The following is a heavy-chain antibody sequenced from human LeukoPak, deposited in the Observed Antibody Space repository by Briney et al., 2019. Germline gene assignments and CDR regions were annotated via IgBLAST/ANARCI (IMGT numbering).Heavy chain of an antibody. CDR3: VQLWSRWG. V-gene: IGHV3-74*01. Sequence: GGSLRLSCAASGFTFSSYWMHWVRQTPGKGLVWVSRISTDGSNTNYADSVRGRFTISRDNAKNTLYLQTNSLRAEDTAVYYCVQLWSRWGWGQGTLVTVSS. J-gene: IGHJ4*02. CDR2: ISTDGSNT. CDR1: GFTFSSYW. D-gene: IGHD5-18*01.